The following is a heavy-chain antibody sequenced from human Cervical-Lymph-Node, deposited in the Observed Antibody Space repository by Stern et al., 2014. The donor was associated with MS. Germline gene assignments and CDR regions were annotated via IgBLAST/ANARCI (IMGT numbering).Heavy chain of an antibody. V-gene: IGHV1-69*01. CDR3: ALSSETSDRWYSLGYDL. J-gene: IGHJ5*02. Sequence: VQLVQSGAEVTKPGSSGQVSCQASGGTFSKFPSSWVRQAPGQGLEWMGGIFPVFGTPTYAQEFRGRVTITADVSTSTVYMELSSLRSDDTAVYYCALSSETSDRWYSLGYDLWGQGTLVTVSS. D-gene: IGHD6-13*01. CDR1: GGTFSKFP. CDR2: IFPVFGTP.